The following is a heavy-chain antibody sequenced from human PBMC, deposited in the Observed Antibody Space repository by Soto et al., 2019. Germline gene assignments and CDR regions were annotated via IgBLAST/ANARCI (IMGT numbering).Heavy chain of an antibody. D-gene: IGHD4-4*01. CDR3: IKESNPGGLDY. V-gene: IGHV3-23*01. Sequence: GGSLRLSCAASGCTFSTYAMAWVRQAPGKGLEWVSDVSASGLNTDYADPVKGRFYISRDNSKNTVSLHMNSLRVEDTALYYCIKESNPGGLDYWGQGTLVTVSS. CDR2: VSASGLNT. CDR1: GCTFSTYA. J-gene: IGHJ4*02.